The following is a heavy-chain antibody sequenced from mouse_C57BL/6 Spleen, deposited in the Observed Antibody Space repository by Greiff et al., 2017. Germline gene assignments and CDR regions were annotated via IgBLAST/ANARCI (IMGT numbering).Heavy chain of an antibody. D-gene: IGHD2-4*01. CDR3: ASQIYYDYDFAY. J-gene: IGHJ3*01. CDR2: IWSGGST. V-gene: IGHV2-2*01. Sequence: QVHVKQSGPGLVQPSQSLSITCTVSGFSLTSYGVHWVRQSPGKGLEWLGVIWSGGSTDYNAAFISRLSISKDNSKSQVFFKMNSLQADDTAIYYCASQIYYDYDFAYWGQGTLVTVSA. CDR1: GFSLTSYG.